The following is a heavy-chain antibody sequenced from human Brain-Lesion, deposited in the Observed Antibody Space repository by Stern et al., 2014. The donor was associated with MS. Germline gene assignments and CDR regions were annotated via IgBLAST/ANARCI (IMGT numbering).Heavy chain of an antibody. CDR2: IYYSGNT. CDR3: AGEEDIRYCSGGSCTGNWFDP. Sequence: QLQLQESGPGLVKPSETLSLTCTVAGGSVSSTSYAWAWIRQPPGKGLEWIGTIYYSGNTYYSPSLKGRLPISQDPSKNHFSLQRRSVTAADTAVYYCAGEEDIRYCSGGSCTGNWFDPWGQGTLVTVSS. V-gene: IGHV4-39*02. D-gene: IGHD2-15*01. CDR1: GGSVSSTSYA. J-gene: IGHJ5*02.